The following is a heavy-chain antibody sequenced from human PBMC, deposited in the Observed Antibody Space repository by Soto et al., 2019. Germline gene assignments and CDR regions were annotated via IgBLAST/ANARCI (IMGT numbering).Heavy chain of an antibody. V-gene: IGHV3-33*01. D-gene: IGHD6-13*01. J-gene: IGHJ4*02. CDR1: GFTFSSYG. CDR2: IWYDGSNK. CDR3: ARASQQLGPSDY. Sequence: PGGSLRLSCAASGFTFSSYGMHWVRQAPGKGLEWVAVIWYDGSNKYYADSVKGRFTISRDNSKNTLYLQMNSLRAEDTAVYYCARASQQLGPSDYWGQGTLVTVSS.